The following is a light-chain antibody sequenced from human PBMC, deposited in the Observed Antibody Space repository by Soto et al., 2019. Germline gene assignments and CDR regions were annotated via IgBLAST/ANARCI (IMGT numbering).Light chain of an antibody. J-gene: IGLJ3*02. V-gene: IGLV2-8*01. CDR3: SSYAGSNMAM. Sequence: QSALTQPPSASGSPGQSVTISCTGTSSDVGGYDYVSWYQQHPGKAPRLMIYEVTKRPSGVPDRFSGSKSDNTASLTVSGLQAEDEADYYCSSYAGSNMAMFGGGTKLTVL. CDR2: EVT. CDR1: SSDVGGYDY.